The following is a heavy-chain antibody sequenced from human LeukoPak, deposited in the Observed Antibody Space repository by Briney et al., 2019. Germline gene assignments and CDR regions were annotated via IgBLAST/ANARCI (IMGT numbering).Heavy chain of an antibody. CDR1: GFTFSSYA. Sequence: GGSLRLSCAASGFTFSSYAMTWVRQAPGKGLEWVSSISVNGGTTYYADSVKGRFTISRDSSKNTLYLQMNSLRAEDTAVYYCVKGGGNVRRYLEYWGQRTLVTVSS. CDR2: ISVNGGTT. J-gene: IGHJ4*02. V-gene: IGHV3-23*01. D-gene: IGHD4-23*01. CDR3: VKGGGNVRRYLEY.